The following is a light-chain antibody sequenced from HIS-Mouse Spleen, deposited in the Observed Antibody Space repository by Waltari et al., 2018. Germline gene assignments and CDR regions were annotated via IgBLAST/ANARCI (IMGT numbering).Light chain of an antibody. V-gene: IGLV2-14*03. Sequence: QSALTQPASVSGSPGQSITISCTGTSSDVGGYNYVPWYQQHPGKAPKLMIYDVRKRPSGVSNRFSGSKSGNTASLTISGLQAEDEADYYCSSYTSSSTWVFGGGTKLTVL. CDR2: DVR. J-gene: IGLJ3*02. CDR3: SSYTSSSTWV. CDR1: SSDVGGYNY.